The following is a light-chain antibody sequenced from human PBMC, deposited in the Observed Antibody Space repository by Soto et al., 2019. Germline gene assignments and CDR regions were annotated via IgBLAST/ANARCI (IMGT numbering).Light chain of an antibody. V-gene: IGKV1-39*01. CDR1: QSVDNY. Sequence: DTQLTQSPSSLSASVGDRVTITCRASQSVDNYLNWYQQKPGKAPKLLIYAASSLQSGVPSRFSGSGSGTSFTLTISSLQPEDFATYYCQQSYTTWTFGQGTKVEIK. J-gene: IGKJ1*01. CDR2: AAS. CDR3: QQSYTTWT.